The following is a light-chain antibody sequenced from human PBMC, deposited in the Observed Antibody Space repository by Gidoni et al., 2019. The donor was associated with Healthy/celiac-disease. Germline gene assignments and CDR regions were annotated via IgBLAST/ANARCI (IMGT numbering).Light chain of an antibody. Sequence: NFMLTPPHSVSDSPGKTVTISCTRSRGSIASNYVQWYQQRPVSSPTTVIYEDNQRPFGVPDRFSGSIDSSSNSASLTISGLKTEDEADYYCQSYDSSNGVFGTGTKVTVL. J-gene: IGLJ1*01. V-gene: IGLV6-57*01. CDR1: RGSIASNY. CDR3: QSYDSSNGV. CDR2: EDN.